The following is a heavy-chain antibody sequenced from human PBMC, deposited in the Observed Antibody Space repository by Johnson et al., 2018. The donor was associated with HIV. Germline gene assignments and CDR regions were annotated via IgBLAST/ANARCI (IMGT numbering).Heavy chain of an antibody. CDR2: TGSGTVV. V-gene: IGHV3-53*01. CDR3: SKARSLLDYGGFDAFDI. CDR1: GFTVSSNY. J-gene: IGHJ3*02. D-gene: IGHD4-23*01. Sequence: VQLVESGGGLIQPGGSLRLSCAASGFTVSSNYMSWVRQAPGKGLEWVSYITGSGTVVYYADSVKGRFTISRDNSKNTLSLQMNSLRVEDTAMYYCSKARSLLDYGGFDAFDICGQGTLVIVSS.